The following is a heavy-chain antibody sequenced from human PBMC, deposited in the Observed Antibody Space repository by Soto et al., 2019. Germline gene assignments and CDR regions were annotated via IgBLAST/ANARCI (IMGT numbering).Heavy chain of an antibody. Sequence: EVQLVESGGGLVQPGGSLRLSCAASGFTFSSYWMHWVRQAPGKGLVWVSRINSDGSSTSYADSVKGRFTISRDNAKNTLYLQMNSLRAEDTAVYYCARGIMSYYDILTGRPHKRDDAFDIWGQGTMVTVSS. CDR3: ARGIMSYYDILTGRPHKRDDAFDI. D-gene: IGHD3-9*01. V-gene: IGHV3-74*01. CDR1: GFTFSSYW. CDR2: INSDGSST. J-gene: IGHJ3*02.